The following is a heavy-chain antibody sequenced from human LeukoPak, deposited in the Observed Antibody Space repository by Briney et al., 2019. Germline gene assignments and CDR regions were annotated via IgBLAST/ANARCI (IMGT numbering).Heavy chain of an antibody. Sequence: SETLSLTCTVSGGSISSSSYYWGWIRQPPGKGLEWIGSIYYSGSTYYNPSLKSRVTISVDTSKNQFSLKLSSVTAADTAVYYCARAWIRLGWFDPWGQGTLVTVSS. CDR2: IYYSGST. CDR3: ARAWIRLGWFDP. J-gene: IGHJ5*02. CDR1: GGSISSSSYY. D-gene: IGHD5-18*01. V-gene: IGHV4-39*07.